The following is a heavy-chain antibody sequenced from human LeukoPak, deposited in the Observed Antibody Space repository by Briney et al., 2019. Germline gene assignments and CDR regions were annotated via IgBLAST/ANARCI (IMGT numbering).Heavy chain of an antibody. CDR3: ARQNDFRLDY. V-gene: IGHV5-51*01. D-gene: IGHD3-3*01. J-gene: IGHJ4*02. CDR1: GYSFTSYW. CDR2: IYPGDSDT. Sequence: GESLKISCKGPGYSFTSYWIGWVRRMPGKGLEWMGIIYPGDSDTRYSPSLQGQVTISVDTSIGTAYLQWSSLKASDIAIYYCARQNDFRLDYWGQGTLVTVSS.